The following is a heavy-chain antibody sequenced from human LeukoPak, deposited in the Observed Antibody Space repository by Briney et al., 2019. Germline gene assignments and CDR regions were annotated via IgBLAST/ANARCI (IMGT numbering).Heavy chain of an antibody. J-gene: IGHJ4*02. CDR2: IYAGVTT. V-gene: IGHV3-66*01. Sequence: GGSLSLSCAASGFTVSSNYLSWVRQAPGTGLERVSVIYAGVTTYYANSVKGRFTISRVDSKNTLYLQVNSLSAEDTAVYYCVRGKGDSGSYYFDYWGQGTLVTVSS. D-gene: IGHD1-26*01. CDR1: GFTVSSNY. CDR3: VRGKGDSGSYYFDY.